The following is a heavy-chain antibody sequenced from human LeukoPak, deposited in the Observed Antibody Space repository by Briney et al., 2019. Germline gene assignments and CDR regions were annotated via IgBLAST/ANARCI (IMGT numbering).Heavy chain of an antibody. CDR3: ARRLVYYDFWSGYYTGTYFDY. J-gene: IGHJ4*02. D-gene: IGHD3-3*01. V-gene: IGHV4-34*01. CDR1: GGSFSGYY. CDR2: INHSGST. Sequence: SETLSLTCAVYGGSFSGYYWSWIRQPPGKGLEWIGEINHSGSTNYNPSLKSRVTMSVDTSKNQFSLKLSSVTAADTAVYYCARRLVYYDFWSGYYTGTYFDYWGQGTLVTVSS.